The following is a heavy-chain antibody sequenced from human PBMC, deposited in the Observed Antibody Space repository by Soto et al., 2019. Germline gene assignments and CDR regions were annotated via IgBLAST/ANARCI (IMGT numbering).Heavy chain of an antibody. Sequence: PSETLSLTCAVYGGSFSGYYWSWIRQPPGKGLEWIGEINHSGSINYNPSLKTRVTVSVDTSTNQFSLKLNSVTAADTAVYYCARGGSGYYGSGSYYPRWGQGTLVTVSS. D-gene: IGHD3-10*01. CDR3: ARGGSGYYGSGSYYPR. V-gene: IGHV4-34*01. J-gene: IGHJ4*02. CDR2: INHSGSI. CDR1: GGSFSGYY.